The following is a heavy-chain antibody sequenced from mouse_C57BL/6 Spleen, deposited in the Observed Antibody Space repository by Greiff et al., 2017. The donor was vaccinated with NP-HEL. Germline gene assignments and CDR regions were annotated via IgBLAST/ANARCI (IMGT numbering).Heavy chain of an antibody. J-gene: IGHJ3*01. D-gene: IGHD3-3*01. CDR1: GYTFTSYW. CDR2: IDPSDSYT. V-gene: IGHV1-69*01. Sequence: QVQLQQPGAELVMPGASVKLSCKASGYTFTSYWMHWVKQRPGQGLEWIGEIDPSDSYTNYNQKFKGKSTLTVDKSSSTAYMQLSSLTSEDSAVYYCARGGLCLFAYWGQGTLFTVSA. CDR3: ARGGLCLFAY.